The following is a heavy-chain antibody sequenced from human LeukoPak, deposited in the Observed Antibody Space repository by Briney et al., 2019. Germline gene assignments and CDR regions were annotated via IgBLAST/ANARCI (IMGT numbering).Heavy chain of an antibody. CDR2: IYWDDDK. D-gene: IGHD6-13*01. J-gene: IGHJ6*04. V-gene: IGHV2-5*02. Sequence: ESGPTLVKPTQPLTLTCTFSGFSLSTSGVGVGWIRQPPGKALEWLALIYWDDDKRYSPSLKSRLTITQDTSKNQVVLTMTNMDPVDTATYYRARVVSSSPLYYYGMDVWGKGTTVTVSS. CDR3: ARVVSSSPLYYYGMDV. CDR1: GFSLSTSGVG.